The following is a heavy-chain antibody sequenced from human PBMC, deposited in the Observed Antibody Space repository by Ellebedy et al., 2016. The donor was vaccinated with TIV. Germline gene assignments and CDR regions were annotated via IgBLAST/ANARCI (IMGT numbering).Heavy chain of an antibody. D-gene: IGHD4-23*01. V-gene: IGHV3-11*05. Sequence: PGGSLRLSCAASGFTFSSYWMSWVRQAPGKGLEWVSYISSSSSYTNYADSVKGRFTISRDNAKNSLYLQMNSLRAEDTAVYYCAKADYGGGDYWGQGTLVTVSS. CDR1: GFTFSSYW. J-gene: IGHJ4*02. CDR2: ISSSSSYT. CDR3: AKADYGGGDY.